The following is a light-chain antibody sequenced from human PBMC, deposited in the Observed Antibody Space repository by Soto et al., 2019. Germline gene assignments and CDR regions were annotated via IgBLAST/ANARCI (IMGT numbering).Light chain of an antibody. CDR3: QSYDSSLSGWV. CDR1: SSNIGAGYD. Sequence: QPVLTQPPSVSGAPGQRVTISCTGSSSNIGAGYDVHWYQQLPGTAPKLLIYGNSNRPSGVPDRFSGSKSSTSASLAITGLQAEDEADYYCQSYDSSLSGWVFGGGTKVTVL. V-gene: IGLV1-40*01. CDR2: GNS. J-gene: IGLJ3*02.